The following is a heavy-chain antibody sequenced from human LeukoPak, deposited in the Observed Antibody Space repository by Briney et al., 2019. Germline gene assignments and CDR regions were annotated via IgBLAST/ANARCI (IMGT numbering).Heavy chain of an antibody. CDR1: GFTFRNHV. J-gene: IGHJ4*02. CDR2: ISGNGGTT. Sequence: GGSLRLSCAASGFTFRNHVMSWVRQAPGKGLQWVSGISGNGGTTYYADSVKGRFSISRDNSQNTVYLQMNSLRAEDSAIYYCAKDSYIYAKPYYFDYWGQGTLVTVSS. CDR3: AKDSYIYAKPYYFDY. D-gene: IGHD5-18*01. V-gene: IGHV3-23*01.